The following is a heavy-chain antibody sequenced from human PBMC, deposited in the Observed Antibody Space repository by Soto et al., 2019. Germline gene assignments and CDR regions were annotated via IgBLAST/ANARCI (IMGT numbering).Heavy chain of an antibody. CDR2: VNPILAMS. Sequence: QVQLVQSGAEVKKPGSSVKVSCKASGDTFSFYTLNWVRQAPGQGFEWVGRVNPILAMSSSAHKFQGRGSRFADKSTGPGYMKRRSLRSDDAAEYYCATSYGSGSSPFDYWGQGTLVTVSS. CDR3: ATSYGSGSSPFDY. CDR1: GDTFSFYT. V-gene: IGHV1-69*02. J-gene: IGHJ4*02. D-gene: IGHD3-10*01.